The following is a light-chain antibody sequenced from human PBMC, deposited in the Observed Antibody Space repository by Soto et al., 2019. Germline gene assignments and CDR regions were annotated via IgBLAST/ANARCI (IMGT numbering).Light chain of an antibody. CDR3: AAWDDSLIWV. J-gene: IGLJ3*02. CDR1: SSNIGSNY. CDR2: RNN. Sequence: QSVLTQPPSASGTPGQRVTISCSGSSSNIGSNYVYWYQQLPGTAPKLLIYRNNQRPSGVPDRFSGSKSGTSASLAISGLRSEDEADSYCAAWDDSLIWVFGGGTKLTVL. V-gene: IGLV1-47*01.